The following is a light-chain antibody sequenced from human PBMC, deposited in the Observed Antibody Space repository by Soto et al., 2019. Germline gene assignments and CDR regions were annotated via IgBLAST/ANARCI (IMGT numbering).Light chain of an antibody. J-gene: IGKJ1*01. Sequence: EIGLTQSPGTRSLSPGERATLSCRASQSVSNYLAWYQRKPGQAPRLLIYGASSRATGIPDRFSGSGSGTDFTLTISRLEPEDFPVYYCHQYGGSPQTFGQGTKVEIK. CDR3: HQYGGSPQT. V-gene: IGKV3-20*01. CDR1: QSVSNY. CDR2: GAS.